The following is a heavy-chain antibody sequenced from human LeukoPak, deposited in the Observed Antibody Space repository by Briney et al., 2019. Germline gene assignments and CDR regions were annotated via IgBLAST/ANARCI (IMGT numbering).Heavy chain of an antibody. V-gene: IGHV3-30*02. Sequence: GGSLRLSCAASGFTFSSYGMHWVRQAPGKGLEWVAFIRYDGSNKYYADSVKGRFTISRDNSKNTLYLQMNSLRAEDTAVYYCAKEIRLPWFGELADYWGQGTLVTVSS. CDR1: GFTFSSYG. CDR2: IRYDGSNK. CDR3: AKEIRLPWFGELADY. J-gene: IGHJ4*02. D-gene: IGHD3-10*01.